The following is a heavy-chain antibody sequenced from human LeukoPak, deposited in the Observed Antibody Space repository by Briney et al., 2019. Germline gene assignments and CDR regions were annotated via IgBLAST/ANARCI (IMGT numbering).Heavy chain of an antibody. V-gene: IGHV1-2*06. Sequence: ASVKVSCKASGYTFTGYYMHWVRQAPGQGLEWMGRINPNSGGTNYAQKFQGRVTMTRDTSIGTAYMELSRLRSDDTAVYYCARGGYCSSTSCYPYYYYGMDVWGQGTTVTVSS. D-gene: IGHD2-2*01. J-gene: IGHJ6*02. CDR2: INPNSGGT. CDR1: GYTFTGYY. CDR3: ARGGYCSSTSCYPYYYYGMDV.